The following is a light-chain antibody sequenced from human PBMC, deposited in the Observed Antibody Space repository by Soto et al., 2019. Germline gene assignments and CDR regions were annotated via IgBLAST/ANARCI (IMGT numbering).Light chain of an antibody. V-gene: IGKV1-39*01. CDR2: AAS. CDR3: QQGYSTPLT. CDR1: QSITTH. J-gene: IGKJ4*01. Sequence: IQLPQSPSSLSASAGDRFTITCRASQSITTHVNWYQQQPRRAPNLLIYAASGLQSGVPSRFSGSGSGTDFTLTISSLQPEYFATYYCQQGYSTPLTVGGGTKVDIK.